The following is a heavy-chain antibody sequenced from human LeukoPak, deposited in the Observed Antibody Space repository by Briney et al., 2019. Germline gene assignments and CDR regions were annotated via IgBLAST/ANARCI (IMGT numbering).Heavy chain of an antibody. CDR2: IWYDGSNK. V-gene: IGHV3-33*01. D-gene: IGHD3-22*01. CDR3: ARDFHYYDSSGYNH. J-gene: IGHJ4*02. CDR1: GFTFSSYG. Sequence: GGSLRLSCAASGFTFSSYGMHWVRQAPGKGLEWVAVIWYDGSNKYYADSVKGRFTISRDNSKNTLYLQMNSLRAEDTAVYYCARDFHYYDSSGYNHWGQGTLDTVSS.